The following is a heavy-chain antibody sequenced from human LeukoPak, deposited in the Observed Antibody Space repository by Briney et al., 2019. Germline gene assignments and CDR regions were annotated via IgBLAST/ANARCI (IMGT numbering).Heavy chain of an antibody. CDR2: ISSGTTTI. CDR1: GFTFSSYE. V-gene: IGHV3-48*03. D-gene: IGHD2-2*01. CDR3: ARRYCSSTSCTLDY. Sequence: GGSLRLSCTASGFTFSSYEMNWVRQAPGKGLEWVAYISSGTTTIYYADSVKGRFTISRDNAKNSLYLQMNSLRAEDTAVYYCARRYCSSTSCTLDYWGQGTLVTVSS. J-gene: IGHJ4*02.